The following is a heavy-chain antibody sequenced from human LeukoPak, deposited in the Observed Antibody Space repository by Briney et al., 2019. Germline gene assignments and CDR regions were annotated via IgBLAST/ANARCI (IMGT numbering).Heavy chain of an antibody. CDR2: IIPILGIA. J-gene: IGHJ4*02. Sequence: SVKVSCKASGGTFSSYAISWVRQAPGQGLEWMGRIIPILGIANYARKFQGRVTITADKSTSTAYMELSSLRSEDAAVYYCASLGYCSSTSCIDYWGQGTLVTVSS. CDR3: ASLGYCSSTSCIDY. CDR1: GGTFSSYA. D-gene: IGHD2-2*01. V-gene: IGHV1-69*04.